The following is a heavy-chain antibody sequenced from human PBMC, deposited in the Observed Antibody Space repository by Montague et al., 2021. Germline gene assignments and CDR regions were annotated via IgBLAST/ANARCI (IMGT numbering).Heavy chain of an antibody. D-gene: IGHD5-24*01. CDR2: IYYSGST. Sequence: SETLSLTCTVSGGSISSSSYYWGRIRQPPGKGLEWIGSIYYSGSTYYNPTLKSRVTISADKSKNQLTLKLRSVNAADTAVYYCASSARERWLQSYLDYWGQGTLVTVSS. CDR3: ASSARERWLQSYLDY. J-gene: IGHJ4*02. V-gene: IGHV4-39*01. CDR1: GGSISSSSYY.